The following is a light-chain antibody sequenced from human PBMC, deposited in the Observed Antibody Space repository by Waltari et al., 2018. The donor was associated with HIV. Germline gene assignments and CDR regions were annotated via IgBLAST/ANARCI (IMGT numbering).Light chain of an antibody. CDR2: DND. CDR3: GTWDRSMDGGV. J-gene: IGLJ2*01. V-gene: IGLV1-51*01. Sequence: QSVLTQPPSVSAAPGQKVAISCSVNSSNIGNYFVSWYQHVPGSAPKLLIYDNDKRPSGIPDRFSGSKSGTSATLDITGLQTGDEADYYCGTWDRSMDGGVFGGGTKLTVL. CDR1: SSNIGNYF.